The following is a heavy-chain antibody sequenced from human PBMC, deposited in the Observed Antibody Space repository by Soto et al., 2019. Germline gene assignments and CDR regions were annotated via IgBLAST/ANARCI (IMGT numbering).Heavy chain of an antibody. J-gene: IGHJ4*02. CDR3: ARTLYGDNVDY. V-gene: IGHV1-18*01. CDR1: GYTFTSYG. CDR2: ISAYNNNT. D-gene: IGHD4-17*01. Sequence: ASVKVSCKASGYTFTSYGISWVRQAPGQGLEWMGWISAYNNNTNYPQRLQGRVTMTRNTSISTAYMELSSLRSEDTAVYYCARTLYGDNVDYWGQGTLVTVSS.